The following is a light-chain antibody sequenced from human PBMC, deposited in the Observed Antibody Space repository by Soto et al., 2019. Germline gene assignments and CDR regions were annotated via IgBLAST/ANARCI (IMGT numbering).Light chain of an antibody. V-gene: IGKV3-11*01. Sequence: EIVLTQSPGTLSLSPGERATLSCRASQSVSNNYLAWYQQKPGQAPRLLIYGASYRATGIPARFSGSGSGTDFTLTISNLEPEDFAIYYCQQRGNWPQITFGQGTRLEVK. CDR3: QQRGNWPQIT. J-gene: IGKJ5*01. CDR1: QSVSNNY. CDR2: GAS.